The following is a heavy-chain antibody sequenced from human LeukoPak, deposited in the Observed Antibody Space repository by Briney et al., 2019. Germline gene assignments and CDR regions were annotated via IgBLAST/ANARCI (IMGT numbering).Heavy chain of an antibody. V-gene: IGHV4-61*08. Sequence: PSETLSLTCTVSGGSISSGDYYWSWIRQPPGKGLEWIGYVLNSGRTNLNPSIRSRATMSVDTSKDQFSLKLSSLTAADTAVYYCAGRQHIVAVTATRGSFDMWGQGTMVTVSS. CDR3: AGRQHIVAVTATRGSFDM. D-gene: IGHD2-21*02. J-gene: IGHJ3*02. CDR2: VLNSGRT. CDR1: GGSISSGDYY.